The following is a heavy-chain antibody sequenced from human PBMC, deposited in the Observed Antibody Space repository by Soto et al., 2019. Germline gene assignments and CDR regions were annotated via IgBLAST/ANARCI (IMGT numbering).Heavy chain of an antibody. CDR3: ANVRG. Sequence: EVQLLESGGGLVQPGGSLRLSCAASGFTFNDYAMNWVRQTPGKGLEWVSAISGRDGRNTYYANSVKGRFTVSRDNSKATLYLQMHSLRAEDTAMYYCANVRGRGQGALVTVSS. J-gene: IGHJ4*02. D-gene: IGHD6-6*01. V-gene: IGHV3-23*01. CDR1: GFTFNDYA. CDR2: ISGRDGRNT.